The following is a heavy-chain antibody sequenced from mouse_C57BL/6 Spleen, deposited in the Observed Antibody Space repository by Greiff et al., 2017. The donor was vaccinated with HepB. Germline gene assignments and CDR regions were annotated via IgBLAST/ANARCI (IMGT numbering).Heavy chain of an antibody. CDR1: GYAFSSYW. D-gene: IGHD1-1*01. CDR2: IYPGDGDT. V-gene: IGHV1-80*01. J-gene: IGHJ1*03. Sequence: VQLQQSGAELVKPGASVKISCKASGYAFSSYWMNWVKQRPGKGLEWIGQIYPGDGDTNYNGKFKGKATLTADKSSSTAYMQLSSLTSEDSAVYFGARSYYGSSYGYCDVWGTGTTVTVSS. CDR3: ARSYYGSSYGYCDV.